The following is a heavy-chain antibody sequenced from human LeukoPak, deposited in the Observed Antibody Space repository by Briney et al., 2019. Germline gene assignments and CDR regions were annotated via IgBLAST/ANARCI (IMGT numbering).Heavy chain of an antibody. J-gene: IGHJ4*02. D-gene: IGHD3-10*01. CDR1: GYTFTSYD. CDR3: ASRPMVRGVATAVDY. Sequence: ASVKVSCKASGYTFTSYDINWVRQATGQGLEWMGRMNPNSGNTGYAQKFQGRVTMTRNTSISTAYMELSSLRSEDTAVYYCASRPMVRGVATAVDYWGQGTLVTVSS. V-gene: IGHV1-8*01. CDR2: MNPNSGNT.